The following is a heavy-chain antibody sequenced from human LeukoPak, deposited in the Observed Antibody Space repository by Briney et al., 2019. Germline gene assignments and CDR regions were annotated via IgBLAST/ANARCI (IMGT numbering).Heavy chain of an antibody. V-gene: IGHV4-34*01. CDR3: ARMIPDQLLLGAPFDP. CDR2: INHSGST. Sequence: PSETLSLTCAVSGGSFSGYYWSWIRQPPGKGLEWIGEINHSGSTNYNPSLKSRVTISVDTSKNQFSLKLSSVTAADTAVYYCARMIPDQLLLGAPFDPWGQGTLVTVSS. D-gene: IGHD2-2*01. J-gene: IGHJ5*02. CDR1: GGSFSGYY.